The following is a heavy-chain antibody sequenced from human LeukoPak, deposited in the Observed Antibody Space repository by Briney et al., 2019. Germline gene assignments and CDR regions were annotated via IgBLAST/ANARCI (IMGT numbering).Heavy chain of an antibody. V-gene: IGHV1-2*06. J-gene: IGHJ4*02. CDR2: INTNSGDT. D-gene: IGHD2-21*02. CDR3: SRLAGCGGDCYSEGDY. CDR1: GYTFSDYY. Sequence: ASVKVSCKASGYTFSDYYMHWVRQAPGQGLEWMGRINTNSGDTNYAQRFQGKITMTRDTSTTTTYMELSSLTSDDTALYYCSRLAGCGGDCYSEGDYWGQGTLVTVSS.